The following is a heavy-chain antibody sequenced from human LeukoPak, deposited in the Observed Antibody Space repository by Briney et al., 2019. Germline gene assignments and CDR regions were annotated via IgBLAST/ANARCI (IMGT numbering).Heavy chain of an antibody. Sequence: GGSLRLSCAASGFTFRNYGMHWVRQAPGKGLEWVAFISYDGSSKYYAGSVKGRFTISRDNSKNTLYLQMDSLTAEDTAVYYCAKKRELSSSWSTFHYWGQGTLVTVSS. CDR3: AKKRELSSSWSTFHY. D-gene: IGHD6-13*01. V-gene: IGHV3-30*18. CDR2: ISYDGSSK. CDR1: GFTFRNYG. J-gene: IGHJ4*02.